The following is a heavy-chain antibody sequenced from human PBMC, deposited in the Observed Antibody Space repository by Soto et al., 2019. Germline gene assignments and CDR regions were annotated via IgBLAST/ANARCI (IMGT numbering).Heavy chain of an antibody. J-gene: IGHJ6*02. Sequence: GAGVNVPCKGCVWTVTSYVIIGVRPAPGQGLEWMGWSSAYNANTNHEQTLQGRVTITTDKSTSKEYMELRSLRSDAAAVYYCARDPRRIVADGLGGMDVWGQGTQVTVSS. CDR1: VWTVTSYV. D-gene: IGHD6-13*01. CDR3: ARDPRRIVADGLGGMDV. V-gene: IGHV1-18*04. CDR2: SSAYNANT.